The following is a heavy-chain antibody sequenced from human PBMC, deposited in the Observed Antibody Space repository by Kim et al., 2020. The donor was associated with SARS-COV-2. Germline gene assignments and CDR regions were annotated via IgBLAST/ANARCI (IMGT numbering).Heavy chain of an antibody. V-gene: IGHV4-59*08. CDR1: GGSISSYY. D-gene: IGHD5-12*01. Sequence: SETLSLTCTVSGGSISSYYWSWIRQPPGKALEWIGYIYYSGSTNYNPSLKSRVTISVDTSKNQFSLKLSSVTAADTAVYYCARHRLDGYNFQDAFDIWGQGTMVTVSS. CDR3: ARHRLDGYNFQDAFDI. J-gene: IGHJ3*02. CDR2: IYYSGST.